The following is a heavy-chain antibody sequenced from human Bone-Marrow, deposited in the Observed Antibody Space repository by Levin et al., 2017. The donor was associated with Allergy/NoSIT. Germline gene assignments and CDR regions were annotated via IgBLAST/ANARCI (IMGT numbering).Heavy chain of an antibody. CDR1: GFTFSGSG. D-gene: IGHD3-22*01. V-gene: IGHV3-73*01. J-gene: IGHJ4*02. CDR2: IRSKANNYET. Sequence: KVSCAASGFTFSGSGMHWVRQASGKGLEWLGRIRSKANNYETTYGASVKGRFTISRDDSVSTAYLQMSSLKTEDTAVYYCTRHHSSGYTLNWGQGTLVIVSS. CDR3: TRHHSSGYTLN.